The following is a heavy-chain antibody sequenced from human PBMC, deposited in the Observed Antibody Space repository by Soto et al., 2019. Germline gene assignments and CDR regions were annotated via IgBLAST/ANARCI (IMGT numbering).Heavy chain of an antibody. CDR3: AKDQLLSYYDSSGYFLLSGMDV. CDR1: GFTFSSYA. CDR2: ISGSGGST. D-gene: IGHD3-22*01. V-gene: IGHV3-23*01. Sequence: GGSLRLSCAASGFTFSSYAMSWVRQAPGKGLEWVSAISGSGGSTYYADSAKGRLTISRDNSKNTLYLQMNSLKAEDTAVYYCAKDQLLSYYDSSGYFLLSGMDVWGQGTTVTVSS. J-gene: IGHJ6*02.